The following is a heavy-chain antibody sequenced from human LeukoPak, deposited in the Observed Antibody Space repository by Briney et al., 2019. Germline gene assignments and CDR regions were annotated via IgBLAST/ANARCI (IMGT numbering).Heavy chain of an antibody. CDR3: TRLAVLLWFGEQVDY. V-gene: IGHV4-59*08. Sequence: SETLSLTCTVSGFSISGYYWSWIRQPPGKGLEWIGYIYYSGSTNYNPSLKSRVTISVDTSKNQFSLKLSSVTAADTAVYYCTRLAVLLWFGEQVDYWGQGTLVTVSS. D-gene: IGHD3-10*01. CDR2: IYYSGST. J-gene: IGHJ4*02. CDR1: GFSISGYY.